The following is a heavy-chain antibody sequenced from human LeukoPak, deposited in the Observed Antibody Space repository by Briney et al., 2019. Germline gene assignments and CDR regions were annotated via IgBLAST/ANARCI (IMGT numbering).Heavy chain of an antibody. D-gene: IGHD2-15*01. CDR2: IIPILGIA. Sequence: SVKVSCKASGYTFTSYGISWVRQAPGQGLEWMGRIIPILGIANYAQKFQGRVTITADKSTSTAYMELSSLRSEDTAVYYCALVVVAADYYYGMDVWGQGTTVTVSS. CDR1: GYTFTSYG. CDR3: ALVVVAADYYYGMDV. J-gene: IGHJ6*02. V-gene: IGHV1-69*04.